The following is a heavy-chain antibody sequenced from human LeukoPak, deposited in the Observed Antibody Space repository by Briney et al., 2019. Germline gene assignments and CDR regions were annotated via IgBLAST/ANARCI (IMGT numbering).Heavy chain of an antibody. CDR3: ARRGYYDSSGNDDAFDI. Sequence: ASVKVSCKASGYTFTSYGISWVRQAPGQGLEWMGWISAYNGNTNYAQKLQGRVTMTTDTSTSTAYMELTSLRSDDTAVYFCARRGYYDSSGNDDAFDIWGQGTMVTVSS. D-gene: IGHD3-22*01. V-gene: IGHV1-18*01. CDR1: GYTFTSYG. J-gene: IGHJ3*02. CDR2: ISAYNGNT.